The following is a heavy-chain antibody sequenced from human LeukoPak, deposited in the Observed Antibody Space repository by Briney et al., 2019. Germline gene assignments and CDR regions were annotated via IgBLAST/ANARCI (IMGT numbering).Heavy chain of an antibody. J-gene: IGHJ3*02. D-gene: IGHD3-22*01. CDR1: GGSISSYY. CDR3: AREGWYYYDSSGENAFDI. V-gene: IGHV4-59*01. Sequence: SETLSLTCTVSGGSISSYYWSWIRQPPGKGLEWIGYIYYSGSTNYNPSLKSRVTISVATSKNQFSLKLSSVTAADTAVYYCAREGWYYYDSSGENAFDIWGQGAMATVSS. CDR2: IYYSGST.